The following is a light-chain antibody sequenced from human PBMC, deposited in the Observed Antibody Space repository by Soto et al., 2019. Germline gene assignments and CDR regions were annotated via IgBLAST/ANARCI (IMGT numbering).Light chain of an antibody. CDR3: AQGLQTPLT. CDR1: RSLLSSNGYNY. Sequence: DVVMTQSPLSLPVTPGEPASISCRSSRSLLSSNGYNYLNWYLQKPGQSPQLLIYLGSNRASGVPDRFSGSGSGADFTLKINRVEAEDVGVYYCAQGLQTPLTFGGGTKVDIK. J-gene: IGKJ4*01. V-gene: IGKV2-28*01. CDR2: LGS.